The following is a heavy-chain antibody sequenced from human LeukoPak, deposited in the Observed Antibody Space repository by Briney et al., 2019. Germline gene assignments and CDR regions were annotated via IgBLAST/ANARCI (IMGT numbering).Heavy chain of an antibody. CDR1: GFTFSSYW. D-gene: IGHD3-3*01. V-gene: IGHV3-74*01. J-gene: IGHJ4*02. CDR3: ARASIFGPLPLGY. CDR2: INSDGSST. Sequence: PGGSLRLSCAASGFTFSSYWMHWARQAPGKGLVWVSRINSDGSSTSYADSVKGRFTISRDNAKNTLYLQMNSLRAEDTAVYYCARASIFGPLPLGYWGQGTLVTVSS.